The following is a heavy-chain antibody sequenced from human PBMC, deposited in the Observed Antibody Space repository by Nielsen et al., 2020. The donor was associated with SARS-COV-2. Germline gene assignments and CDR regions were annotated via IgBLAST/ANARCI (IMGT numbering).Heavy chain of an antibody. J-gene: IGHJ4*02. D-gene: IGHD3-22*01. V-gene: IGHV3-7*01. CDR3: ARDSRDSSGSVGGH. Sequence: GGSLRLSCAASGFTFSSYWMSWVRQAPGKGLEWVANIKQDGSEKYYVDSVKGRFTISRDNAKNSLYLQMNSLRAEDTAVYYCARDSRDSSGSVGGHWGQGTLVTVSS. CDR2: IKQDGSEK. CDR1: GFTFSSYW.